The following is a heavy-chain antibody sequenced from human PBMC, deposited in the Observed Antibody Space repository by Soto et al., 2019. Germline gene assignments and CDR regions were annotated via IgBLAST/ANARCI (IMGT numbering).Heavy chain of an antibody. CDR2: ISAYNGNT. D-gene: IGHD6-13*01. J-gene: IGHJ4*02. CDR1: GYPFTSYG. Sequence: QVQLVQSGAEVKKPGASVKVSCKASGYPFTSYGISWVRQAPGQGREWMGWISAYNGNTNYAQKPQGRVTMTTDTTTSTAYIELRSLRSDDTAVYYCGRYPIRAAGANCVDYWGQGTLVTVSS. CDR3: GRYPIRAAGANCVDY. V-gene: IGHV1-18*01.